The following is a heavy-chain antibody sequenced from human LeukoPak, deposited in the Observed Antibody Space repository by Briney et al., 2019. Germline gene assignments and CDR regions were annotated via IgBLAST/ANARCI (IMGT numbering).Heavy chain of an antibody. CDR3: ARGNYGSGSYYVVDFDY. J-gene: IGHJ4*02. CDR2: IYHTGNT. CDR1: NDSIRNYY. V-gene: IGHV4-59*01. Sequence: SETLSLTCSVSNDSIRNYYWSWIRQPPGKALEWIGYIYHTGNTNYNPSLKSRLTMSIDTSKNQFSLNLNSVTAADTAVYYCARGNYGSGSYYVVDFDYWGQGTLVTVSS. D-gene: IGHD3-10*01.